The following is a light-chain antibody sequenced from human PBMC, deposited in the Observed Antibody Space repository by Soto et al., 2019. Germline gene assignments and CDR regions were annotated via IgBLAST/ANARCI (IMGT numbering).Light chain of an antibody. CDR3: QHYDNHSPWT. CDR2: DAS. Sequence: DIQMTQTPSTLSASVGDRVTITCRASQSVSDSLAWYQQKIGKAPRLLIYDASTLENGVPSRFRGSGSGTEFTLTISNLQPDDFATYYCQHYDNHSPWTFGQGTDVEIK. V-gene: IGKV1-5*01. CDR1: QSVSDS. J-gene: IGKJ1*01.